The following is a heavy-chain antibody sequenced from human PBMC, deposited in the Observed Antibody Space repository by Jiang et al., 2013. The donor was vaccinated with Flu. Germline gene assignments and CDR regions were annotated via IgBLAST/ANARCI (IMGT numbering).Heavy chain of an antibody. Sequence: SGAEVKKPGASVKVSCKASGYTFSSYGISWVRQAPGQGLEWMGWISDYNGKTNYAQKFQGRVTMTTDTSTSTAYMELRSLRSDDTAVYYCARQGRYYEGSRGAFDIWGQGTMVTVSS. D-gene: IGHD3-22*01. CDR2: ISDYNGKT. CDR1: GYTFSSYG. CDR3: ARQGRYYEGSRGAFDI. V-gene: IGHV1-18*01. J-gene: IGHJ3*02.